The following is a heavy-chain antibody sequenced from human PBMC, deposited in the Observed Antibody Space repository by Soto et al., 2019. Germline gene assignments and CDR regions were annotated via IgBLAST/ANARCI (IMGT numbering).Heavy chain of an antibody. D-gene: IGHD2-21*02. CDR3: AKGDCGGDCYSFDAFDI. CDR2: ISYDGSNK. V-gene: IGHV3-30*18. CDR1: GFTFSSYG. Sequence: QVQLVESGGGVVQPGRSLRLSCAASGFTFSSYGMHWVRQAPGKGLEWVAVISYDGSNKYYADSVKGRFTISRDNSKNTLYLQMTILRAEDTAVYYCAKGDCGGDCYSFDAFDIWGQGTMVTVSS. J-gene: IGHJ3*02.